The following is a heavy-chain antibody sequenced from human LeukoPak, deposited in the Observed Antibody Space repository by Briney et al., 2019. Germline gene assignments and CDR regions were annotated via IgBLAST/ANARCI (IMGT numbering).Heavy chain of an antibody. J-gene: IGHJ3*02. D-gene: IGHD3-3*01. Sequence: PGTSLRLSCAASGFNFSSYAMHWVRQAPGEGLEWVGLISYGGIDKSYADSVKGRFTISRDSSKRTLYLQMNCLRAEDTAMYYCARESWSDSVAFDIWGLGTMVIVSS. CDR1: GFNFSSYA. V-gene: IGHV3-30*04. CDR2: ISYGGIDK. CDR3: ARESWSDSVAFDI.